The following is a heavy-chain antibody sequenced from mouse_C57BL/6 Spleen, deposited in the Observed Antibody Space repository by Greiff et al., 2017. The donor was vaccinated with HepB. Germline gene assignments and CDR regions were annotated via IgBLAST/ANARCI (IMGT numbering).Heavy chain of an antibody. CDR3: TGGAGRYFDY. J-gene: IGHJ2*01. D-gene: IGHD3-3*01. CDR1: GFTFSNYW. Sequence: EVKLVESGGGLVQPGGSMKLSCVASGFTFSNYWMNWVRQSPEKGLEWVAQIRLKSDNYATHYAESVKGRFTISRDDSKSSVYLQMNNLSAEDTGIYYCTGGAGRYFDYWGQGTTLTVSS. CDR2: IRLKSDNYAT. V-gene: IGHV6-3*01.